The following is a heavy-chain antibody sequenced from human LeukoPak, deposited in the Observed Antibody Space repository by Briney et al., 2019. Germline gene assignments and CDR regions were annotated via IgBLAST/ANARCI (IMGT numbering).Heavy chain of an antibody. J-gene: IGHJ4*02. CDR2: IYYSGGT. CDR3: ARGLNRNDYGDYGY. CDR1: GGSISSGDYY. D-gene: IGHD4-17*01. V-gene: IGHV4-30-4*02. Sequence: SETLSLTCTVSGGSISSGDYYWSWIRQPPGKGLEWIGYIYYSGGTYYNPSLKGRVTISVDTSKNQFSLKLSSVTAADTAVYYCARGLNRNDYGDYGYWGQGTLVTVSS.